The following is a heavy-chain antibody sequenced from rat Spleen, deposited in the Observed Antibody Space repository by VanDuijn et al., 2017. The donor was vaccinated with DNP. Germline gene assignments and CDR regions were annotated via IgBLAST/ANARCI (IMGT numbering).Heavy chain of an antibody. J-gene: IGHJ1*01. V-gene: IGHV2S12*01. CDR1: GFSLTSYG. Sequence: QVHLKESGPGLVQPSQTLSLTCTVSGFSLTSYGVSWVRQPPGKGLEWIAAISSGGSTSYNSALKSRLSISRDTSKSQVFLKMNSLQTEDTAIYFCTRAYYTSPYWYFDFWGPGTMVTVSS. D-gene: IGHD1-2*01. CDR2: ISSGGST. CDR3: TRAYYTSPYWYFDF.